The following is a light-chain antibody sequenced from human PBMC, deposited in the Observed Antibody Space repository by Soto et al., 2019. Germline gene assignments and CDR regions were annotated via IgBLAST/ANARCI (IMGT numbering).Light chain of an antibody. CDR2: DAS. CDR1: QSISSY. Sequence: EIVLTQSPAPLSLSPGERATLSCRASQSISSYLAWFQQKPGQAPRLLIYDASSRATGIPARFSGSGSGTDFTLTISSVEYEDSAAYYCQQRYNRYTFGQGTKLEIK. V-gene: IGKV3-11*01. J-gene: IGKJ2*01. CDR3: QQRYNRYT.